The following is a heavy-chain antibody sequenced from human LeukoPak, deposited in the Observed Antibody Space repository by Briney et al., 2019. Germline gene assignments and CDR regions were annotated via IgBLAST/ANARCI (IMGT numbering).Heavy chain of an antibody. V-gene: IGHV3-48*02. CDR1: GFTFSSYS. D-gene: IGHD1-26*01. CDR3: ASSGSYRFDY. CDR2: ITASGTAM. Sequence: GGSLRLSCAASGFTFSSYSMNWVRQAPGKGLEWVSHITASGTAMFYADSVKGRFTISRDNAKNSLYLQMNSLRDEDTAVYYCASSGSYRFDYWGQGILVTVSS. J-gene: IGHJ4*02.